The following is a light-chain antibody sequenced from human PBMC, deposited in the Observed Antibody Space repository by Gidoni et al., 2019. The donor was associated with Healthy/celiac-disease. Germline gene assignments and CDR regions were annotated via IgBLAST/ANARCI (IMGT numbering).Light chain of an antibody. V-gene: IGKV3-11*01. Sequence: EIGLTQPPATLSLSPGERATLPCRASQSVRSYLTWYQQKPGQAPRLLIYDASNRATGIPARFSGSGSGTDFPLTISSLEPEDFALYYCQQRSNWPPVSFXQXTKLEIK. J-gene: IGKJ2*03. CDR1: QSVRSY. CDR2: DAS. CDR3: QQRSNWPPVS.